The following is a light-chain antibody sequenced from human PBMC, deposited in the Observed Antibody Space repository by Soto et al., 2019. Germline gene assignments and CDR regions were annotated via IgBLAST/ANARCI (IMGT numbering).Light chain of an antibody. CDR2: DVS. CDR3: SSYTSSSTLV. CDR1: SSDVGGYSY. V-gene: IGLV2-14*03. Sequence: QSALTQPASVSGSPGQSITISCTGTSSDVGGYSYVSWYQQHPGKAPKLIIYDVSNRPSGVSNRFSGSKSGNTASLTISGLQAEDEADYYCSSYTSSSTLVFGGGTKVTV. J-gene: IGLJ2*01.